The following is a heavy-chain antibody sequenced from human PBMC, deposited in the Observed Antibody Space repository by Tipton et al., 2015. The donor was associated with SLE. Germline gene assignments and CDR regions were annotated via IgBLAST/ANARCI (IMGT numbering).Heavy chain of an antibody. J-gene: IGHJ4*02. Sequence: SLRLSCAASGFTFSSYAMSWVRQAPGRGLEWVSAIGTAGDPYYPGSVKGRFTISRENAKNSLYLQMNSLRAGDTAVYYCARARGSSWYDYWGQGTLVTVSS. CDR3: ARARGSSWYDY. CDR2: IGTAGDP. CDR1: GFTFSSYA. D-gene: IGHD6-13*01. V-gene: IGHV3-13*05.